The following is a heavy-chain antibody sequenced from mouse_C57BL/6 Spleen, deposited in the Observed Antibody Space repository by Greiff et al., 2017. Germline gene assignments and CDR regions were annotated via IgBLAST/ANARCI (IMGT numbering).Heavy chain of an antibody. CDR1: GFTFSDYG. CDR2: ISNLAYSI. CDR3: ARQGGYYDY. V-gene: IGHV5-15*01. Sequence: EVKLVESGGGLVQPGGSLKLSCAASGFTFSDYGMAWVRQAPRKGPEWVAFISNLAYSIYYADTVTGRFTISRENAKNTLYLEMSSLRSEDTAMYYCARQGGYYDYWGQGTLVTVSA. J-gene: IGHJ3*01. D-gene: IGHD2-3*01.